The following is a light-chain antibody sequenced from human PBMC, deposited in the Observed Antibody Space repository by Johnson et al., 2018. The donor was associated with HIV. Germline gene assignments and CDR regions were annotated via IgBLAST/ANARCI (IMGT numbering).Light chain of an antibody. CDR1: SSNIGNNY. V-gene: IGLV1-51*01. J-gene: IGLJ1*01. Sequence: QSVLTQPPSVSAAPGQKVTISCSGSSSNIGNNYVSWYQQLPGTAPKLLIYDNNKRPSGIPDRFSGSKSGTSATLGITGLQTGDEADYYCGPWDTSLSARYVFGSGTKVTVL. CDR2: DNN. CDR3: GPWDTSLSARYV.